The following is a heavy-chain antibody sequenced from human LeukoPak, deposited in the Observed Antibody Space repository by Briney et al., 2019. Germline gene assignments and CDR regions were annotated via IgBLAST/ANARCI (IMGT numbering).Heavy chain of an antibody. CDR1: GFXXXXXX. D-gene: IGHD4-17*01. CDR2: XXXXXDST. Sequence: PGGSLRLSCAASGFXXXXXXXXXVXXXPGXXXXXVXXXXXXXDSTYYTDSXKGRFTMSRDNSKNTLYLQMNSLRAEDTALYYCAKXYGTTVIRNFYDCWGQGTLVTVSS. V-gene: IGHV3-23*01. J-gene: IGHJ4*02. CDR3: AKXYGTTVIRNFYDC.